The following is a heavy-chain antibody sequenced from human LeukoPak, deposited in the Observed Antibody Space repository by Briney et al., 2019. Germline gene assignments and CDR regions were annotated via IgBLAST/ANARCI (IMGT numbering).Heavy chain of an antibody. CDR3: ARHDYDYEYYFDY. D-gene: IGHD3-3*01. V-gene: IGHV4-59*08. J-gene: IGHJ4*02. CDR2: IYYSGST. Sequence: KPSETLSLTCTVSGGSISSYYWSWIRRPPGKGLEWIGYIYYSGSTNYNPSLKSRVTISVDPSKNQFSLKLSSVTAADTAVYYCARHDYDYEYYFDYWGQGTLVTVSS. CDR1: GGSISSYY.